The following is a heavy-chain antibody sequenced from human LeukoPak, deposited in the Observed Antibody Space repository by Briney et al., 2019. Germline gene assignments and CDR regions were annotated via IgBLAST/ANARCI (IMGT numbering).Heavy chain of an antibody. D-gene: IGHD3/OR15-3a*01. J-gene: IGHJ4*02. V-gene: IGHV3-64D*09. CDR2: ISYNGGST. Sequence: GGSLRLSCSASGFALSSHAMHWVRQAPGKALEYVSAISYNGGSTYYANSVKDRFTISRDNSKNTLYLQMSSLRPEDTAVFYCVRRTGNYFDYWGQGTLVTVSS. CDR3: VRRTGNYFDY. CDR1: GFALSSHA.